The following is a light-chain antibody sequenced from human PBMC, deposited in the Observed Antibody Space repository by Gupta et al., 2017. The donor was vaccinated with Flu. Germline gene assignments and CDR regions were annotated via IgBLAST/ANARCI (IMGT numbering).Light chain of an antibody. CDR3: SSYRSRRTLGV. J-gene: IGLJ1*01. V-gene: IGLV2-14*01. CDR1: SSDVGGYNY. CDR2: EVS. Sequence: QSALTQPASVSVSPGQSITISCTGTSSDVGGYNYVSWYQQHPGKAPKLMIYEVSKRPAGVYNRVAGAKSGKTASLTISGLQAEDEGEYDCSSYRSRRTLGVFGTGTKVTVL.